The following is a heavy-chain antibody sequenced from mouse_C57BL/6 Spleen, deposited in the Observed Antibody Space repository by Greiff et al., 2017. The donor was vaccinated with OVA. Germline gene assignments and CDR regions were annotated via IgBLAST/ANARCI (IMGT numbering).Heavy chain of an antibody. CDR1: GYTFTSYW. CDR3: ARGVVPYYFDY. J-gene: IGHJ2*01. Sequence: QVQLQQPGAELVMPGASVKLSCKASGYTFTSYWMHWVKQRPGQGLEWIGEIDPSDSYTNYNQKFKGKSTLTVDKSSSTAYMQLSSLTSEDSAVYYCARGVVPYYFDYWGQGTTLTVSS. V-gene: IGHV1-69*01. CDR2: IDPSDSYT. D-gene: IGHD1-1*01.